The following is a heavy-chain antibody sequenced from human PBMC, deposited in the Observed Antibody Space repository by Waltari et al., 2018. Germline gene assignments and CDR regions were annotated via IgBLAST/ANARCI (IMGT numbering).Heavy chain of an antibody. J-gene: IGHJ5*02. CDR3: ARDKATYYDFWSGYYIYNWFDP. V-gene: IGHV4-38-2*02. Sequence: QVQLQESGPGLVKPSETLSLTCAVSGYSISSGYYWGWIRQPPGKGLEWIGSIYHSGSTDYNPSLKSRVTISVDTSKNQFPLKLSSVTAADTAVYYCARDKATYYDFWSGYYIYNWFDPWGQGTLVTVSS. CDR2: IYHSGST. D-gene: IGHD3-3*01. CDR1: GYSISSGYY.